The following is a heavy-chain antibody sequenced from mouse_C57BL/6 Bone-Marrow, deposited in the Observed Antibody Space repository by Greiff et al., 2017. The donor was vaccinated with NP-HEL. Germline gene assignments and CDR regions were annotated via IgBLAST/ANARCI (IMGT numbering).Heavy chain of an antibody. Sequence: EVKLVESGPGLVKPSQSLSLTCSVTGYSITSGYYWNWIRQFPGNKLEWMGYISYDGSNNYNPSLKNRISITRDTSKNQFFLKLNSVTTEDTATYYCARVGYYYGSSYDWYFDVWGTGTTVTVSS. CDR3: ARVGYYYGSSYDWYFDV. CDR2: ISYDGSN. D-gene: IGHD1-1*01. J-gene: IGHJ1*03. CDR1: GYSITSGYY. V-gene: IGHV3-6*01.